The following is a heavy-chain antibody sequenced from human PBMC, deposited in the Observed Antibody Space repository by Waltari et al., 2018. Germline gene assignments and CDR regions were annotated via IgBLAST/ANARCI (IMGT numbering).Heavy chain of an antibody. CDR1: GGSISSSTYY. J-gene: IGHJ4*02. Sequence: QPQLQESGPGLVKPSETLSPTCPVSGGSISSSTYYWGWIRQPPGKGLEWIGSIYYSGSTYYNPSLKSRVTISVDTSKNQFSLKLSSVTAADTAVYYCASTVYYDSSGWTYYFDYWGQGTLVTVSS. CDR3: ASTVYYDSSGWTYYFDY. D-gene: IGHD3-22*01. CDR2: IYYSGST. V-gene: IGHV4-39*01.